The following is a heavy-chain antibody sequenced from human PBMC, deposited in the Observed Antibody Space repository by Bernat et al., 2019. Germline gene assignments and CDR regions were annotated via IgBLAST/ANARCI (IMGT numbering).Heavy chain of an antibody. J-gene: IGHJ5*02. CDR2: ISYSGTT. CDR1: GGSISSSSYY. V-gene: IGHV4-39*01. CDR3: ARHGSAWTTWVDP. D-gene: IGHD6-25*01. Sequence: QLQLQESGPGLVKPSETLSLTCTVSGGSISSSSYYWGWIRQPPGSGLEWIGAISYSGTTYYNPSLKSRVTISVDTSKNQFSLKLSSVSAADTAVYNCARHGSAWTTWVDPWGQGTLVTVSS.